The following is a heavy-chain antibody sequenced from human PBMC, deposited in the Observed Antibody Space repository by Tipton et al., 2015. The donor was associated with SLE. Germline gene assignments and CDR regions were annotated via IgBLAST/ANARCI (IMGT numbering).Heavy chain of an antibody. J-gene: IGHJ5*02. CDR1: GGSLSGYY. CDR2: INHSGST. V-gene: IGHV4-34*01. D-gene: IGHD2-15*01. CDR3: ARNGGLGYGSGGGCQRWFDP. Sequence: TLSLTCAVYGGSLSGYYWSWIRQPPGKGLEWIGEINHSGSTNYNPSLKSRVTISVDTSKNHFSLKLSSVTAADRAVYYCARNGGLGYGSGGGCQRWFDPWGQGTLVTVAS.